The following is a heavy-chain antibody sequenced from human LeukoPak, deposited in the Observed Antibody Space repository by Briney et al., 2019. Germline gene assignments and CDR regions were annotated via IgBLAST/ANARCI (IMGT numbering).Heavy chain of an antibody. V-gene: IGHV1-69*13. CDR3: ATGGPRIAARRGFNY. D-gene: IGHD6-6*01. Sequence: SVKVSCKASGGTFSDYAISWVRQAPGQGLEWMGGIIPIFGTVNYAQKFQGRVTITADESSSTAYMELSSLTSEDTAVYYCATGGPRIAARRGFNYWGQGTLVTVSS. CDR2: IIPIFGTV. CDR1: GGTFSDYA. J-gene: IGHJ4*02.